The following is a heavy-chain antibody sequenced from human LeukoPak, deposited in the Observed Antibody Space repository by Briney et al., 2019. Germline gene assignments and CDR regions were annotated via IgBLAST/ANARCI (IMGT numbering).Heavy chain of an antibody. J-gene: IGHJ4*02. Sequence: GGSLRLSCAASGFTFRDPAMHWVRQAPGKGLEWVSTISTSSSYKYYADSVKGRFTISRDNAKNSLYLQMNSLRAEDTAVYYCARDLEDYNNYGEMAIWGQGALVTVSS. CDR1: GFTFRDPA. V-gene: IGHV3-21*01. CDR2: ISTSSSYK. CDR3: ARDLEDYNNYGEMAI. D-gene: IGHD4-11*01.